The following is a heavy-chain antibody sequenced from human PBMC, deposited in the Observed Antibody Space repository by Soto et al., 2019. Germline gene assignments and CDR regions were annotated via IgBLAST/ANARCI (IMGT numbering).Heavy chain of an antibody. CDR1: GDSISSYY. V-gene: IGHV4-59*01. D-gene: IGHD3-22*01. J-gene: IGHJ4*02. CDR3: ALRSMAVVPEY. Sequence: QVQLQESGPGLVKPSETLSLTCAVSGDSISSYYCMWIRQPPGKGLESIGYLYYGRSANYNPSLTSRVTLSVDTSTNQCSLTLSSMPAADTAVYSCALRSMAVVPEYWGQGTLVTVSS. CDR2: LYYGRSA.